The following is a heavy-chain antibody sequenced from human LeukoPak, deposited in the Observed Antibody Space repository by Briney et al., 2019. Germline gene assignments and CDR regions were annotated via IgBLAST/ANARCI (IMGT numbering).Heavy chain of an antibody. CDR2: IDWDDDK. D-gene: IGHD3-22*01. V-gene: IGHV2-70*01. CDR1: GFSLSTSGMC. Sequence: ESGPTLVNPTQTLTLTCTFSGFSLSTSGMCVSWIRQPPGKAPEWLALIDWDDDKYYSTSLKTRLTISKDTSKNQVVLTMTNMDPVDTATYYCARIVLGDYYDSSGYYDYWGQGTLVTVSS. J-gene: IGHJ4*02. CDR3: ARIVLGDYYDSSGYYDY.